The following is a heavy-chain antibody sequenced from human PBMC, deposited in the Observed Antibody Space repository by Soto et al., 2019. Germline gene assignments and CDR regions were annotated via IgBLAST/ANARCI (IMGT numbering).Heavy chain of an antibody. CDR2: IYYSGST. J-gene: IGHJ6*02. D-gene: IGHD6-19*01. CDR1: GGSISSYY. V-gene: IGHV4-59*01. Sequence: SETLSLTCTVSGGSISSYYWSWIRQPPGKGLEWIGYIYYSGSTNYNPSLKSRVPISVDTSKNQFSLKLSSVTAADTAVYYCARDRPAEYSSGWPNYYGMDVWGQGTTVTVSS. CDR3: ARDRPAEYSSGWPNYYGMDV.